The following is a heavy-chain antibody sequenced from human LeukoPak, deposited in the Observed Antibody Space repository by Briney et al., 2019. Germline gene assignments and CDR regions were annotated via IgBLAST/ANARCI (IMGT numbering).Heavy chain of an antibody. V-gene: IGHV4-34*01. D-gene: IGHD3-10*01. CDR2: INHSGST. J-gene: IGHJ4*02. CDR3: ADGYYFDY. Sequence: PSETLSLTCAVYGGSFSGYYWSWIRQPPGKGLEWIGEINHSGSTNYNPSFKSRVTISVDTSKNQFSLKLSSVTAADTAVYYCADGYYFDYWGQGTLVTVSS. CDR1: GGSFSGYY.